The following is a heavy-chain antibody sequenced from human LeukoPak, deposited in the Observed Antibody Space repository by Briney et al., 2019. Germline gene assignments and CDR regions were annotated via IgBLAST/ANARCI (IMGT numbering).Heavy chain of an antibody. Sequence: SVKVSCKASGGTFSSYAISWVRQAPGQGLEWMGRIIPILGIANYAQKFQGRVTITADKSTSTAYMELSSLRSEDTAVYYCAFSGTSIAAAGTGAGWFDPWGQGTLVTVSS. CDR1: GGTFSSYA. D-gene: IGHD6-13*01. V-gene: IGHV1-69*04. CDR2: IIPILGIA. J-gene: IGHJ5*02. CDR3: AFSGTSIAAAGTGAGWFDP.